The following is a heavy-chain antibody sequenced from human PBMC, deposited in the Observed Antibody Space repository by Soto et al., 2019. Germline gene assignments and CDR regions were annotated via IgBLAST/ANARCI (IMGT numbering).Heavy chain of an antibody. D-gene: IGHD1-7*01. V-gene: IGHV3-11*06. J-gene: IGHJ4*02. Sequence: PGGSLRLSCAASGFTFSDYYMSWIRQAPGKGLEWVSYISSSSSYTNYADSVKGRFTISRDNAKNSLYLQMNSLRAEDTAVYYCARDLTGTTGFFDYWGQGTLVTVSS. CDR3: ARDLTGTTGFFDY. CDR1: GFTFSDYY. CDR2: ISSSSSYT.